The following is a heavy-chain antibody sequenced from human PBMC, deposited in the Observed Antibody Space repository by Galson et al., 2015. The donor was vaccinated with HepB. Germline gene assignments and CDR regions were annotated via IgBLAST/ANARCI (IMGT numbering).Heavy chain of an antibody. J-gene: IGHJ4*02. CDR2: ISSSSSTI. V-gene: IGHV3-48*02. CDR3: ARDPVDIVATAYFDY. CDR1: GFTFSSYS. Sequence: SLRLSCAASGFTFSSYSMNWVRQAPGKGLEWVSYISSSSSTIYYADSVKGRFTISRDNAKNSLYLQMNSLRDEDTAVYYCARDPVDIVATAYFDYWGQGTLVTVSS. D-gene: IGHD5-12*01.